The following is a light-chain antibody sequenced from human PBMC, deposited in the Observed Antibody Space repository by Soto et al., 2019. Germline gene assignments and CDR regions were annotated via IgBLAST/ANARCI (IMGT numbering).Light chain of an antibody. CDR2: EVS. CDR3: ASYTSSSTSVI. J-gene: IGLJ2*01. Sequence: QAVVTQPPSVSGSPGQSITISCTGTSSDVGGYKYVSWYQQHPDKAPKLIIFEVSNRPSGISSRFSGSKSGNTASLTISGLQAEDEADYYCASYTSSSTSVIFGRGTKLTVL. V-gene: IGLV2-14*01. CDR1: SSDVGGYKY.